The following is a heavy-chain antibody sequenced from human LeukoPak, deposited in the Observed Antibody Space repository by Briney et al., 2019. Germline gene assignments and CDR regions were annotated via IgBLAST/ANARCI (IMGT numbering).Heavy chain of an antibody. CDR3: AKDVEKYSGSYLGVFDI. J-gene: IGHJ3*02. Sequence: GGSLRLSCAASGFTFDDYGMSWVRQAPGKGLEWVSVINWNGGITGYAYSVKGRFTISRDNSKNTLYLQMNSLRAEDTAVYYCAKDVEKYSGSYLGVFDIWGQETMVTVSS. D-gene: IGHD1-26*01. CDR1: GFTFDDYG. CDR2: INWNGGIT. V-gene: IGHV3-20*04.